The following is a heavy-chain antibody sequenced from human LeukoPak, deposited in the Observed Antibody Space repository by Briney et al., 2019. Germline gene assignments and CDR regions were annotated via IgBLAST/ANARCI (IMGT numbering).Heavy chain of an antibody. CDR2: IYYSGST. D-gene: IGHD2-15*01. CDR1: GGSISSYY. J-gene: IGHJ5*02. CDR3: ARGVYSGGSCRNWFDP. Sequence: SETLSLTCTVSGGSISSYYWSWIRQPPGKGLEWIGYIYYSGSTNYNPSLKSRVTISVDTSKNQFSLKLSSVTAADTAVYYCARGVYSGGSCRNWFDPWGQGTLVTVSS. V-gene: IGHV4-59*01.